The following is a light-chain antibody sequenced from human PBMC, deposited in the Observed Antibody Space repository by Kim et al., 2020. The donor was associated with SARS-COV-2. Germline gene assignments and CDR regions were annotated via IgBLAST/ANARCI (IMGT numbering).Light chain of an antibody. J-gene: IGLJ3*02. CDR3: LLYYGGVWV. CDR1: TGAGTSGYY. CDR2: TAS. Sequence: PGGTVTLTCASNTGAGTSGYYPNWFQLKPGQAPRSMIHTASGRHSWTPARFSGSLLGGKAALTLSGVQPEDEAEYYCLLYYGGVWVFGGGTQLTVL. V-gene: IGLV7-43*01.